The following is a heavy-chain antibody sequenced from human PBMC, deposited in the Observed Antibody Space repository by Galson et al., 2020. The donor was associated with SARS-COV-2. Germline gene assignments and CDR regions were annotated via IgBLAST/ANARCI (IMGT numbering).Heavy chain of an antibody. D-gene: IGHD3-22*01. CDR1: GGPFSNYT. V-gene: IGHV1-69*10. Sequence: SVKVSCKASGGPFSNYTISWVRQAPGQGLEWMGWVIPMIGLANYAQKFQARVTITADKSTSTAYMELSSLRSEDTAVYYCARAKGDYYDSGGYYTLEDAFNIWGQGTMDSVAS. CDR3: ARAKGDYYDSGGYYTLEDAFNI. CDR2: VIPMIGLA. J-gene: IGHJ3*02.